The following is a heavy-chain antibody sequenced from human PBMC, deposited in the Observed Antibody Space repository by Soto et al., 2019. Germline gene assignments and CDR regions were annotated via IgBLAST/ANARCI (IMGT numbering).Heavy chain of an antibody. Sequence: QLQLQESGPGLVKPSETLSLTCTVSGGSISSSSYYWGWIRQPPGKGLEWIGSIYYSGSTYYNPSLKSRVTISVDTSKNQFSLKLSSVTAADTAVYYCARWRLRRHHFDYWGQGTLVTVSS. CDR2: IYYSGST. V-gene: IGHV4-39*01. CDR1: GGSISSSSYY. D-gene: IGHD4-17*01. CDR3: ARWRLRRHHFDY. J-gene: IGHJ4*02.